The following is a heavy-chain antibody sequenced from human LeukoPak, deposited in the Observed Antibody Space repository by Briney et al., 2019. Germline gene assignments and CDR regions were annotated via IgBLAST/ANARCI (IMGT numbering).Heavy chain of an antibody. V-gene: IGHV3-48*01. Sequence: GGSLRLSCAASGFTFSSYNMNWVRQAPGKGLEWVSYISSNSGTKYYADSVKGRCTISRDNAKNSLYLQMNSLRAEDTAVYYCARENYDILTLDYWGQGTLVTVSS. CDR2: ISSNSGTK. CDR1: GFTFSSYN. D-gene: IGHD3-9*01. CDR3: ARENYDILTLDY. J-gene: IGHJ4*02.